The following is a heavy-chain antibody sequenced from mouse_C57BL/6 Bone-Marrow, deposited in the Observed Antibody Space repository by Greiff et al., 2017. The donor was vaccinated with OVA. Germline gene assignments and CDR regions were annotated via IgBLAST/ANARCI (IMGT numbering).Heavy chain of an antibody. D-gene: IGHD2-5*01. CDR2: IWWDDDK. Sequence: QVQLQQSGPGILQPSQTLSLTCSFSGFSLSTFGMGVGWIRQPSGKGLEWLAHIWWDDDKYYNPALKSRLTISKDTSKNQVFLKIANVDTADTATYYCARSPYYSNYWFAYWGQGTLVTVSA. CDR3: ARSPYYSNYWFAY. J-gene: IGHJ3*01. V-gene: IGHV8-8*01. CDR1: GFSLSTFGMG.